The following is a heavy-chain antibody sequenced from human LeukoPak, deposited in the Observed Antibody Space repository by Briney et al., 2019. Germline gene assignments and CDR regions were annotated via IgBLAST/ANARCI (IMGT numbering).Heavy chain of an antibody. CDR3: ARDKVVGATIFDY. CDR1: GFTLSNHW. V-gene: IGHV3-7*03. J-gene: IGHJ4*02. Sequence: GGSLRLSCAASGFTLSNHWMTWVRQVPGRGPEWVANVNRGGSETYYLDSVKGRFTISKDNAKNSLYLQMNSLRAEDTAVYYCARDKVVGATIFDYWGQGTLVTVSS. CDR2: VNRGGSET. D-gene: IGHD1-26*01.